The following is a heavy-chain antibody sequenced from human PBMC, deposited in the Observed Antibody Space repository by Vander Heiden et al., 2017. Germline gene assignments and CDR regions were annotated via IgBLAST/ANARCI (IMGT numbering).Heavy chain of an antibody. CDR3: AGRGVVVAGTYYFDD. V-gene: IGHV4-39*01. Sequence: QLQLQELGPGLVKTSETLSLTCTVAGASISSRCYYLSCIRQPPGQGLEWIGIVYSSVSTYYSPSLKSRVIISVDTSKTQFSLKMSVVTAADTAVYYCAGRGVVVAGTYYFDDWGQGTLVTVSS. D-gene: IGHD2-15*01. CDR1: GASISSRCYY. J-gene: IGHJ4*02. CDR2: VYSSVST.